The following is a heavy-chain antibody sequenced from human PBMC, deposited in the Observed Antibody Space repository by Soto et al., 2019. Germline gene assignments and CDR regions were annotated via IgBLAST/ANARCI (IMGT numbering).Heavy chain of an antibody. J-gene: IGHJ4*02. V-gene: IGHV4-59*01. D-gene: IGHD2-8*02. CDR1: GGSISSYY. CDR3: ARLRGYWGGTSDIDY. CDR2: IYYSGST. Sequence: PSETLSLTCTVSGGSISSYYWSWIRQPPGKGLEWIGYIYYSGSTNYNPSLKSRVTISVDTSKNQFSLKLSSVTAADTAVYYCARLRGYWGGTSDIDYWGQGTLLTVSS.